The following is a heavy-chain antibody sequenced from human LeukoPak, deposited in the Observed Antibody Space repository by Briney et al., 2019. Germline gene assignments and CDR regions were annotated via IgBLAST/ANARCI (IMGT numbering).Heavy chain of an antibody. CDR1: GFRFDDYG. D-gene: IGHD2-2*01. CDR2: TNWDGAST. CDR3: GRVYCSTTSCYDYYDYYMDV. J-gene: IGHJ6*03. V-gene: IGHV3-20*04. Sequence: GGSLRLSCAASGFRFDDYGMSWVRHVPGKGLEWVSGTNWDGASTGYADSVKGRFTISRDNVKNFLYLQMNSLRVEDTALYFCGRVYCSTTSCYDYYDYYMDVWGKGATVTVSS.